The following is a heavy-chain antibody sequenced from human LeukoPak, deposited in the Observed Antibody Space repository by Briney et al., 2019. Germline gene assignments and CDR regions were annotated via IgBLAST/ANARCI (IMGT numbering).Heavy chain of an antibody. CDR3: ARERCAVKSDAFNF. V-gene: IGHV1-2*02. Sequence: GASLSVSCKASEYTITTYYINWVRQAPGQGLEWMGWINPNTGGTKFAQNFQGRVTMTSDTYVTTADMELRSLRSDDTAVYYCARERCAVKSDAFNFWGRGTMVTLCS. J-gene: IGHJ3*01. CDR2: INPNTGGT. D-gene: IGHD4-17*01. CDR1: EYTITTYY.